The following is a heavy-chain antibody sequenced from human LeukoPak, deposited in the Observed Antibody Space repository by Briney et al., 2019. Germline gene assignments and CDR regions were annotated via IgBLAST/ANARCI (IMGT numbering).Heavy chain of an antibody. V-gene: IGHV1-8*03. CDR2: MNPKSQNT. CDR1: GYTFTNYD. J-gene: IGHJ5*02. D-gene: IGHD2-2*02. CDR3: ARGRWMGYCSSTSCYSGLDP. Sequence: ASVKVSCKASGYTFTNYDVNWVRQATGQGLEWMGWMNPKSQNTGYAQKFQGRVTITTNPSITTAYMELSSLRSEDTAVYYCARGRWMGYCSSTSCYSGLDPWGQGTLVTVSS.